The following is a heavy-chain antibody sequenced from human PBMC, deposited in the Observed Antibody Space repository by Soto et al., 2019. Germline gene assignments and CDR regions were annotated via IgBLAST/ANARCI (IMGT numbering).Heavy chain of an antibody. J-gene: IGHJ4*02. Sequence: GASVKVSCKGSGYTFTGDYRHWVRHAPGKGLAWMGSFAPEDSKTVYTQSFQGRVTLTEDTSSNTAYMELTSLRSDDTAVYFCAAEAYESGDYLAFWGQGSLVTVSS. V-gene: IGHV1-24*01. D-gene: IGHD3-22*01. CDR3: AAEAYESGDYLAF. CDR2: FAPEDSKT. CDR1: GYTFTGDY.